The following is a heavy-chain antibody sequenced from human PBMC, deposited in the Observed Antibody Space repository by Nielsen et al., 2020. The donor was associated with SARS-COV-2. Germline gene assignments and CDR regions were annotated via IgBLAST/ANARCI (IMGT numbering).Heavy chain of an antibody. Sequence: GGSLRLSCVGSGFTFSSYGMTWFRQAPGKGLEWVANIKHDGSEKYYVDSVKGRFTISRDNAKNPMSLQMNSLTVEDTAVYYCARVAFWSGYDYWGQGALVTVSS. D-gene: IGHD3-3*01. J-gene: IGHJ4*02. V-gene: IGHV3-7*01. CDR1: GFTFSSYG. CDR3: ARVAFWSGYDY. CDR2: IKHDGSEK.